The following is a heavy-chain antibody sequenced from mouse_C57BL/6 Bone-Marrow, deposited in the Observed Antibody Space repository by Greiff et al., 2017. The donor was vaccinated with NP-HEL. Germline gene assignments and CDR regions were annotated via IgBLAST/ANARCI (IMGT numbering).Heavy chain of an antibody. J-gene: IGHJ1*03. CDR1: GYTFTSYG. D-gene: IGHD1-1*01. CDR3: ARSPYYYGSRRVV. Sequence: QVQLKQSGAELVRPGASVKLSCKASGYTFTSYGISWVKQRTGQGLEWIGEIYPRSGNTYYNEKFKGKATLTADKSSSTAYMELRSLTSEDSAVYFCARSPYYYGSRRVVWGTGTTVTVSS. V-gene: IGHV1-81*01. CDR2: IYPRSGNT.